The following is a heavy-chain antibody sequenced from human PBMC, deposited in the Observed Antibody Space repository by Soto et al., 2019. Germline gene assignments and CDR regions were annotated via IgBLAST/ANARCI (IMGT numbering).Heavy chain of an antibody. Sequence: PGGSLRLSCAASGFTFSSYAMHWVRQAPGKGLEWVAVISYDGSNKYYADSVKGRFTISRDNSKNTLYLQMNSLRAEDTAVYYCARAPMYSRSSRGYFDYWGQGTLVTVSS. J-gene: IGHJ4*02. CDR3: ARAPMYSRSSRGYFDY. V-gene: IGHV3-30-3*01. D-gene: IGHD6-6*01. CDR2: ISYDGSNK. CDR1: GFTFSSYA.